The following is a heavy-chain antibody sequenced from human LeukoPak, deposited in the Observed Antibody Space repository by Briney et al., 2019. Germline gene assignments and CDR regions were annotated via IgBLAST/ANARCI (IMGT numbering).Heavy chain of an antibody. Sequence: SETLSLTCTVSGGSISSYYWSWIRQPPGKGLEWIGYIYYSGSTNYNPSLKSRVTISVDTSNNQFSLRMTSVTAADTAIYYCVRGGSKAAATFDYWGQGTLVTVFS. CDR2: IYYSGST. J-gene: IGHJ4*02. CDR3: VRGGSKAAATFDY. V-gene: IGHV4-59*12. CDR1: GGSISSYY. D-gene: IGHD2-15*01.